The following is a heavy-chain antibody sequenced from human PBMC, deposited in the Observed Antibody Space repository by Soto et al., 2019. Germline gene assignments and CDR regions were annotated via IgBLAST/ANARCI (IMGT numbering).Heavy chain of an antibody. J-gene: IGHJ6*02. CDR2: INPSGGIT. Sequence: QMQLVQSGAEVKRPGASVRVSCKSSGYTFTSFYIHWVRQAPGQWLEGMGIINPSGGITNFAQRSQSSVTLTRDISTKPNNMELSSLKSDDPAVYYCARSPAFSSSWYGIPPDPSHGMDVWGQGTTVTV. CDR1: GYTFTSFY. CDR3: ARSPAFSSSWYGIPPDPSHGMDV. V-gene: IGHV1-46*01. D-gene: IGHD6-13*01.